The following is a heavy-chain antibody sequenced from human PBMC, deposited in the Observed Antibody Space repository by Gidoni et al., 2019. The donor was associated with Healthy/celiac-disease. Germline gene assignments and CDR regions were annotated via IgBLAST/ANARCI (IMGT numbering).Heavy chain of an antibody. CDR3: ARLRDDAFDI. CDR2: IYYSGST. CDR1: GGSISSSSYY. J-gene: IGHJ3*02. V-gene: IGHV4-39*01. Sequence: QLQLQESGPGLVKPSETLSRTCTVSGGSISSSSYYWGWIRQPPGKGLEWIGSIYYSGSTYYNPSLKRRVTISVDTSKNQFSLKLSSVTAADTAVYYCARLRDDAFDIWGQGTMVTVSS.